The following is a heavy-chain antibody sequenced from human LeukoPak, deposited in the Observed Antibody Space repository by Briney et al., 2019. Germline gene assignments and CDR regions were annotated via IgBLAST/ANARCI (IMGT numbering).Heavy chain of an antibody. J-gene: IGHJ4*02. D-gene: IGHD5-12*01. V-gene: IGHV3-30*03. CDR1: GFTVSSNY. CDR3: ARDRATTFDS. CDR2: ISNDGSNK. Sequence: GGSLRLSCAASGFTVSSNYMSWVRQAPGKGLEWVALISNDGSNKYYVDSVKGRFTISRDNSNNTLFLQMNSLRADDTAVYYCARDRATTFDSWGQGTLVTVSS.